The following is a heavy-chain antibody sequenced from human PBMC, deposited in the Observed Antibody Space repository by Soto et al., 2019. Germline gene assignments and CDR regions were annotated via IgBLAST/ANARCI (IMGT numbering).Heavy chain of an antibody. D-gene: IGHD3-9*01. Sequence: PGGSLRLSCAASGFTFSSYSMNWVRQAPGKGLEWVSSISSKAYGGTTEYAASVKGRFTISRDDSKSIAYLQMNSLKTEDTAVYYCTRDLDDILTGSPYWGQGTLVTVSS. V-gene: IGHV3-49*04. J-gene: IGHJ4*02. CDR1: GFTFSSYS. CDR3: TRDLDDILTGSPY. CDR2: ISSKAYGGTT.